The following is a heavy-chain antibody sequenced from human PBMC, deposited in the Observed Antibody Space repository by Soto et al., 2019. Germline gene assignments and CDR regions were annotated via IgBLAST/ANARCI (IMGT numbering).Heavy chain of an antibody. D-gene: IGHD2-21*02. V-gene: IGHV4-39*01. Sequence: SETLSLTCMVSGESISSSSYYWGWIRHPPGKGLEWIGSIYYSGRTYYNPSFKSRATISIDTSKNQFSLKLSSVTATDTAVYYCARQRTTVVTQAYFDHWGQGALVTVS. CDR3: ARQRTTVVTQAYFDH. CDR1: GESISSSSYY. J-gene: IGHJ4*02. CDR2: IYYSGRT.